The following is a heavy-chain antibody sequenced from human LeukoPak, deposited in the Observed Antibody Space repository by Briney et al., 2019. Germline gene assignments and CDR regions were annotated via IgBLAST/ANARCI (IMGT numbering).Heavy chain of an antibody. V-gene: IGHV3-21*01. Sequence: GGSLRRSCAASGFTFSSYSMNWVRQAPGKGLEWVSSISSSSSYIYYADSVKGRFTISRDNAKNSLYLQMNSLRAEDTAVYYCARDRNYYYMDVWGKGTTVTVSS. J-gene: IGHJ6*03. CDR3: ARDRNYYYMDV. CDR2: ISSSSSYI. CDR1: GFTFSSYS.